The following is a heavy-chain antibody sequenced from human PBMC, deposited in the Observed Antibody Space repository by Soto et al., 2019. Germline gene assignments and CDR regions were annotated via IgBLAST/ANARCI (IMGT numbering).Heavy chain of an antibody. D-gene: IGHD2-2*02. V-gene: IGHV3-9*01. CDR2: ISWDSDTI. J-gene: IGHJ4*02. Sequence: EVQLVESGGGLVQSGRSLRLSCAASGFTFDDYAMHWVRQAPGKGLEWVSGISWDSDTIGYADSVKGRFTISRDNATNSLYLQMNSLRAEDTALYYCAKGLIIPAEIDCWGQGTLVTVSS. CDR1: GFTFDDYA. CDR3: AKGLIIPAEIDC.